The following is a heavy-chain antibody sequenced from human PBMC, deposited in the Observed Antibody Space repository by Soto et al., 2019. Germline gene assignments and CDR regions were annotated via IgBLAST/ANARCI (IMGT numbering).Heavy chain of an antibody. CDR3: ARDPIVGGAPYYFDY. J-gene: IGHJ4*02. Sequence: ASVKVSCKASGFTFTDYYMYWMRQAPGQGPEWMGGINPNTGDTNYARKFQGRVTMTRDTSISTAYMELSSLTSDDTAVYYCARDPIVGGAPYYFDYWGQGTLVTGS. CDR2: INPNTGDT. D-gene: IGHD3-16*01. CDR1: GFTFTDYY. V-gene: IGHV1-2*02.